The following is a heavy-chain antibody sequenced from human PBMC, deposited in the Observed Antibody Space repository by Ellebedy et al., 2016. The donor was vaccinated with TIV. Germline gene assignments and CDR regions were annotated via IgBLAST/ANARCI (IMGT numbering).Heavy chain of an antibody. V-gene: IGHV4-59*01. Sequence: MPSETLSLTCTLSGGSIRTYYWSWIRQPPGKGLEWIANMFYSGSTTYNPSLKSRVSISVDTSKHQFSLKLTSVTAADTAIYYCARGGMTTIMAELWGQGTLVTISS. J-gene: IGHJ3*01. CDR2: MFYSGST. CDR1: GGSIRTYY. D-gene: IGHD5-24*01. CDR3: ARGGMTTIMAEL.